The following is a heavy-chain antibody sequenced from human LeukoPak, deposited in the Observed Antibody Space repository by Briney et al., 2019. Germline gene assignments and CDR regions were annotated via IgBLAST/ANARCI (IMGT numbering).Heavy chain of an antibody. Sequence: GGSLRLSCAASGFTFSSYAMHWVRQAPGKGLEWVAVISYDGSNKYYADSVKGRFTISRDNSKNTLYLQMNSLRAEDTAVNYCAKVRVITLIVVFSPDVFIIWAKGKRVPVFS. CDR3: AKVRVITLIVVFSPDVFII. V-gene: IGHV3-30-3*01. CDR2: ISYDGSNK. CDR1: GFTFSSYA. D-gene: IGHD3-22*01. J-gene: IGHJ3*02.